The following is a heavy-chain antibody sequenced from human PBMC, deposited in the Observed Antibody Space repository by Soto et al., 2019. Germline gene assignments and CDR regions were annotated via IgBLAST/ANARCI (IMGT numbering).Heavy chain of an antibody. Sequence: GGSLRLSCAASGFTFSSFSLHWVRQAPGKGLEWLALISYDESNKYNADSVKGRFTISRDNSKNTLYLQLNSLRPEDTAVYYCARTTAVAGTPEFDYWGQGTLVTVSS. J-gene: IGHJ4*02. V-gene: IGHV3-30-3*01. CDR3: ARTTAVAGTPEFDY. D-gene: IGHD6-19*01. CDR2: ISYDESNK. CDR1: GFTFSSFS.